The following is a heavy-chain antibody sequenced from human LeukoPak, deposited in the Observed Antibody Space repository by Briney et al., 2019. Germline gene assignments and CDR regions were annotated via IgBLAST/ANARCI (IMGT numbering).Heavy chain of an antibody. V-gene: IGHV3-74*01. CDR2: TNTDGSST. Sequence: GSLRLSCAASGFTFSSYWMHWVRQAPGKGLVWVSRTNTDGSSTTYADSVKGRFTVSRDNAKNTLYLQMNSLRDEDTAVYYCARVGQYSDWGQGTLVTVSS. D-gene: IGHD2-21*01. CDR3: ARVGQYSD. J-gene: IGHJ4*02. CDR1: GFTFSSYW.